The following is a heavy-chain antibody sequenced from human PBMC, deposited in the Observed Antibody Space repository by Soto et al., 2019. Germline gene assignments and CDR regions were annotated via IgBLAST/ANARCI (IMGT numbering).Heavy chain of an antibody. CDR2: INHSGST. D-gene: IGHD3-16*02. Sequence: QVQLQQWSAGLLKPSETLSLTCAVYGGSFSGYYWSWIRQPPGKGLEWIGEINHSGSTNYNPSLKSRVTISVDTSKNQFSLKLSSVTAADTAVYYCARVMITFGGVIVYAFDIWGQGTMVTVSS. J-gene: IGHJ3*02. V-gene: IGHV4-34*01. CDR1: GGSFSGYY. CDR3: ARVMITFGGVIVYAFDI.